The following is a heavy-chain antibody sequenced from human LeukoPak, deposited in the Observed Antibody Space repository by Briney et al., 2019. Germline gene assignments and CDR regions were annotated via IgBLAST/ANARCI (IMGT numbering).Heavy chain of an antibody. CDR1: GFTFSSYA. CDR3: AKVFYDSSGYSNDYYYFDY. V-gene: IGHV3-23*01. Sequence: PGGSLRLSCAASGFTFSSYAMSWVRQAPGKGLEWVSAISGSGGSTYYADSVKGRFTISRDNSKNTLYLQMNSLRAEGTAVYYCAKVFYDSSGYSNDYYYFDYWGQGTLVTVSS. J-gene: IGHJ4*02. D-gene: IGHD3-22*01. CDR2: ISGSGGST.